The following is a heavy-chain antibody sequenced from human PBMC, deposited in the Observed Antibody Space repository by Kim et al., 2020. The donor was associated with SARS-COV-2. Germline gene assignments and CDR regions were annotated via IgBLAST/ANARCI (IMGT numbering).Heavy chain of an antibody. Sequence: ASVKVSCKSSGYIFTDHGIHWVRQAPGQRLEWLGAIYTGNGNTLDSQNFQCRVTLTRDTSASTAHMELSSLKSEDTAVYYCARSGGMDVWGQGTTVTVSS. CDR3: ARSGGMDV. D-gene: IGHD3-10*01. CDR2: IYTGNGNT. V-gene: IGHV1-3*04. CDR1: GYIFTDHG. J-gene: IGHJ6*02.